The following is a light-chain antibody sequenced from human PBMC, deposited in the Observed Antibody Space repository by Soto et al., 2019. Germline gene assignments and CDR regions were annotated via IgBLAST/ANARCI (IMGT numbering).Light chain of an antibody. CDR3: QHTFMPPRT. Sequence: DIQVTQYPSSLSASVGDRLTITCRASQSISSYLNWYQQKPGEAPKLLIYAAFSLNSGVPSRFSGSGAGTDFTLTIRSLQPEDCATYYCQHTFMPPRTFGGGTKVVIK. V-gene: IGKV1-39*01. CDR1: QSISSY. CDR2: AAF. J-gene: IGKJ4*01.